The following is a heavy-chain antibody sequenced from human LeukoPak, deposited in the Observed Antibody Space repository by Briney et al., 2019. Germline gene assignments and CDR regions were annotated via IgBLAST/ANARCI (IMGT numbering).Heavy chain of an antibody. J-gene: IGHJ4*02. Sequence: GGSLRLSCAASGFTFRNYWMSWVRQAPGKGLEWVANIKQDGSEKYYVNSVEGRFTISRDNAKNSLYLQMNSLRAEDTAIYFCARDDDWNYEDSWGQGTLVTVSS. CDR3: ARDDDWNYEDS. CDR2: IKQDGSEK. V-gene: IGHV3-7*01. D-gene: IGHD1-7*01. CDR1: GFTFRNYW.